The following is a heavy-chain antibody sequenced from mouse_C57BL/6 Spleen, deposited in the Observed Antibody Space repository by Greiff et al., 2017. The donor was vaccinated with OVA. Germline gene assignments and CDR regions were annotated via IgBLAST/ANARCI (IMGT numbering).Heavy chain of an antibody. CDR2: IDPENGDT. Sequence: EVQLQQSGAELVRPGASVKLSCTASGFNIKDDYMHWVKQRPEQGLEWIGWIDPENGDTEYASKFQGKATITADTSSNTAYLQLSSLTSEDTAVYYCTTDYGSSSFAYWGQGTLVTGSA. J-gene: IGHJ3*01. V-gene: IGHV14-4*01. CDR1: GFNIKDDY. CDR3: TTDYGSSSFAY. D-gene: IGHD1-1*01.